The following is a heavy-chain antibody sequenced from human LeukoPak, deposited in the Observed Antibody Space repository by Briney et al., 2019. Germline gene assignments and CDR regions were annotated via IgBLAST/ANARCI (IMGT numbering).Heavy chain of an antibody. D-gene: IGHD6-13*01. Sequence: GGSLRLSCAASGFTFSSYSMNWVRQAPGKGLEWLSYISSSSSTIYYADSVRGRFTISRDNAKNSLHLQMNSLRAEDTAVYYCARPAGYSSSWPFDYWGQGTLVTVPS. V-gene: IGHV3-48*04. CDR1: GFTFSSYS. CDR3: ARPAGYSSSWPFDY. J-gene: IGHJ4*02. CDR2: ISSSSSTI.